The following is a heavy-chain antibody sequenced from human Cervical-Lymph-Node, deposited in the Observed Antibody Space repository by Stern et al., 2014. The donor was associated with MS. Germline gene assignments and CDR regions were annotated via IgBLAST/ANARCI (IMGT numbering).Heavy chain of an antibody. CDR3: ASGGFSDINCFFLDY. V-gene: IGHV3-53*01. CDR2: IHTHEST. CDR1: GFTVSSNF. D-gene: IGHD1-20*01. J-gene: IGHJ4*01. Sequence: EVQLVESGGGLIQPGGSLRLSCAASGFTVSSNFMSWVRQAPGQGLEWFSVIHTHESTYYADSVKGRFIISRDTARNTLHLQMNGLRADATAVYYCASGGFSDINCFFLDYWGQGTPVTVSS.